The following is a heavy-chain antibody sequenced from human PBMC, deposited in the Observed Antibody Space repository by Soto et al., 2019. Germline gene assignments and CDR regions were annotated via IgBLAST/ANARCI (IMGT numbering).Heavy chain of an antibody. D-gene: IGHD6-13*01. J-gene: IGHJ6*02. CDR1: GGTFSGYT. V-gene: IGHV1-69*02. Sequence: QAQLVQSGAEVKKPGSSVKVSCKASGGTFSGYTISWVRQAPGQGLEWVGKVTPISGMANYAQNFQGRLTITADNSTSTAYMELSSLRSEDTAIYYCARACIAAAGTRGCCYHAMDVWGQGTTVTVSS. CDR2: VTPISGMA. CDR3: ARACIAAAGTRGCCYHAMDV.